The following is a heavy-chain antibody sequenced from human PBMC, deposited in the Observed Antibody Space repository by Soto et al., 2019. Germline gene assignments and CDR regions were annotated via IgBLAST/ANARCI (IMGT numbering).Heavy chain of an antibody. J-gene: IGHJ6*02. V-gene: IGHV3-23*01. CDR1: GFTFSSYA. CDR3: AKQGYCTNGVCYNPYGMDV. D-gene: IGHD2-8*01. Sequence: EVQLLESGGGLVQPGGSLRHSCAASGFTFSSYAMSWVRQAPGKGLEWVSAISGSGGSTYYADSVKGRFTISRDNSKNTLYLQMNSLRAEDTAVYYCAKQGYCTNGVCYNPYGMDVWGQGTTVTVCS. CDR2: ISGSGGST.